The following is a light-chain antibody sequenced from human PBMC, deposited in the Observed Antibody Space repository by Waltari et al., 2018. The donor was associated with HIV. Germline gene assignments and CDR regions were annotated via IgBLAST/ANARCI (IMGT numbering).Light chain of an antibody. CDR2: DAS. V-gene: IGKV1-39*01. CDR1: QPVTNK. CDR3: QQSYSYPLT. J-gene: IGKJ3*01. Sequence: DIQMSQSPYPLSASVGDSVTITCRASQPVTNKVNWYQQTPDKAPKLLIYDASTLQGGVPSRFRGGGSGTHFTLTITSVQPDDYATYFCQQSYSYPLTFGPGTKVDV.